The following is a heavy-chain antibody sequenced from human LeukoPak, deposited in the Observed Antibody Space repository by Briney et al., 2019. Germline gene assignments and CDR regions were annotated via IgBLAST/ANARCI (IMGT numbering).Heavy chain of an antibody. CDR3: ARDAPGAYYEY. CDR1: GFTFSSYW. CDR2: IKDDGSET. V-gene: IGHV3-7*04. D-gene: IGHD7-27*01. J-gene: IGHJ4*02. Sequence: GGSLRLSCAASGFTFSSYWMTWFRQAPGKGLEWVASIKDDGSETYYVDSVKGRFTISRDNAKNSLYLQMNSLRADDTAVYYCARDAPGAYYEYWGQGTLVTVSS.